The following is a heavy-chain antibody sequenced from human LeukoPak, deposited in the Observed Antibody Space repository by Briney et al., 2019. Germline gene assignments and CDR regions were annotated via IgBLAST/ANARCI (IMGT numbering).Heavy chain of an antibody. V-gene: IGHV3-30*18. Sequence: QPGGSLRLSCAASGFTFSSYGMHLVRQAPGKGLEWVSVISYDGSNKYYADSVKGRFTISRDNSKNTLYLQMNSLRAEDTAVYYCEKDGTAAGSHRIDYWGQGTLVTVSS. CDR3: EKDGTAAGSHRIDY. CDR1: GFTFSSYG. D-gene: IGHD6-13*01. CDR2: ISYDGSNK. J-gene: IGHJ4*02.